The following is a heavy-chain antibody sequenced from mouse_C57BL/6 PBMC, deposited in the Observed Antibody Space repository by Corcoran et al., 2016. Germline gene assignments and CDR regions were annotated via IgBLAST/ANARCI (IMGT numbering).Heavy chain of an antibody. CDR2: IYPRDGSN. CDR1: GYTFTRYD. V-gene: IGHV1-85*01. D-gene: IGHD2-4*01. J-gene: IGHJ3*01. CDR3: APYDHDDAP. Sequence: QVQLQQSGPELVKPGASVKLSCKASGYTFTRYDINWVKQRPGQGPEWIGWIYPRDGSNKYNEKFKGKATFTVDTSSSTAYMELHSLTSEDSAVYFCAPYDHDDAPWGQGTLVTVSA.